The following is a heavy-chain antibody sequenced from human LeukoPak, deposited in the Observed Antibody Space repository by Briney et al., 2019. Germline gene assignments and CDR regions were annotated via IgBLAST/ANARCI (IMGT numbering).Heavy chain of an antibody. J-gene: IGHJ4*02. CDR2: IYSGGST. D-gene: IGHD6-13*01. CDR1: GFTVSSKY. V-gene: IGHV3-53*01. Sequence: GGSLRLSCAASGFTVSSKYMSWVRQAPGKGLEWVSVIYSGGSTYYADSVKGRFTISRDDSKNTVDLQMNSLRVEDTAAYYCTMRGNTWYDCWGQGTLVTVSS. CDR3: TMRGNTWYDC.